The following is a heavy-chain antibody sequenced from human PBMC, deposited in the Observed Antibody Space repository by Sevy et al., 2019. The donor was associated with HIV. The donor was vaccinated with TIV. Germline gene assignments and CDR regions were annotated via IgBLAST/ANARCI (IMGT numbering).Heavy chain of an antibody. J-gene: IGHJ5*02. D-gene: IGHD3-10*01. Sequence: ASVKVSCKASGGTFSSYAISWVRQAPGQGLEWMGRIIPIFGTANYAQKFQGRVTITADESTSTAYMELSSLRSEDTAVYYCALTYYYGSGSYYKIWFDPWGQGTLVTVSS. CDR1: GGTFSSYA. CDR3: ALTYYYGSGSYYKIWFDP. V-gene: IGHV1-69*13. CDR2: IIPIFGTA.